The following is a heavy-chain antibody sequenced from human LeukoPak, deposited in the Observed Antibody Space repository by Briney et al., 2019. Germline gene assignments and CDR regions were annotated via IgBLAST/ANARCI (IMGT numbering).Heavy chain of an antibody. CDR1: GGSISSSNW. CDR2: IYHSGST. V-gene: IGHV4-4*02. CDR3: ASPPPSSVAEKYYFDY. D-gene: IGHD6-19*01. Sequence: SETLSLTCAVSGGSISSSNWWSWVRQPPGKGLEWIGEIYHSGSTNYNPSLKSRVTISVDKSKNQFSLKLSSVTAADTAVYYCASPPPSSVAEKYYFDYWGQGTLVTVSS. J-gene: IGHJ4*02.